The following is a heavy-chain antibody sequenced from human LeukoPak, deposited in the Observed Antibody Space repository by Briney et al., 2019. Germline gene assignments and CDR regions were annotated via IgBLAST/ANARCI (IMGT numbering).Heavy chain of an antibody. D-gene: IGHD6-13*01. J-gene: IGHJ3*02. CDR3: AREAGIAENAFDI. CDR1: GYTFTGYY. V-gene: IGHV1-2*02. Sequence: APVKVSCKASGYTFTGYYMHWVRQAPGPGLEWMGWINPNSGGTNYAQKLQGRVTMTRDTSISTAYMELSRLRSDDTAVYYCAREAGIAENAFDIWGEGTMVTVSS. CDR2: INPNSGGT.